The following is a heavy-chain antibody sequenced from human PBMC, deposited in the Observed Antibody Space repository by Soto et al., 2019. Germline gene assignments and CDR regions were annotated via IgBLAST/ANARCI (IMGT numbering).Heavy chain of an antibody. CDR1: GFTLSSCV. CDR3: AKGPEQLVHGVFDY. D-gene: IGHD6-6*01. CDR2: IDVGGGGT. J-gene: IGHJ4*02. V-gene: IGHV3-23*01. Sequence: ELQLLESGGGLVQPGGSLRLSCAASGFTLSSCVMSWVRQAPGKGLEWVSGIDVGGGGTYYADSVKGRFTISRDNSKNTLYLQMNSLGADDTAVHYCAKGPEQLVHGVFDYWGQGVLVTVSS.